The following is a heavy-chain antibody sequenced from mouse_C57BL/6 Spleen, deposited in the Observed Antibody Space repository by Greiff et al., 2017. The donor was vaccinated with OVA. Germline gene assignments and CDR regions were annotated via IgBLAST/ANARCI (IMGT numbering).Heavy chain of an antibody. CDR3: ARDNGYDFEV. J-gene: IGHJ1*03. D-gene: IGHD1-2*01. CDR1: GFSFSSYG. CDR2: ISSGGSDT. V-gene: IGHV5-6*02. Sequence: DVMLVESGGDLVKPGGSLKLSCAASGFSFSSYGMSWVRQIPDKRLEWVATISSGGSDTYYPDSLKGRFTFSRDNAKNTLYLQMSSLKSADTAMYYCARDNGYDFEVWGTGTTVTFA.